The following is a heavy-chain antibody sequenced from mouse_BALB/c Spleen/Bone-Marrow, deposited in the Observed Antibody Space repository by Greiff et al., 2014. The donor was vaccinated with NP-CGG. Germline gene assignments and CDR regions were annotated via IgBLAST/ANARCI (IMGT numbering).Heavy chain of an antibody. CDR2: IYPGDGDT. Sequence: VQLVESGAELARPGASVKLSCKASGYTFTSYWMQWVKQRPGQGLEWIGAIYPGDGDTRYTQKFKGKATLTADKSSSTAYMQLSSLASEDSAVYRCARGDPFDYWGQGTTLTVSA. CDR3: ARGDPFDY. CDR1: GYTFTSYW. V-gene: IGHV1-87*01. J-gene: IGHJ2*01.